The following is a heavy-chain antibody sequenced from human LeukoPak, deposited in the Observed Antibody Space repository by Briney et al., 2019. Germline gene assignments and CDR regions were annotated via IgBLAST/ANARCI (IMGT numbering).Heavy chain of an antibody. J-gene: IGHJ4*02. Sequence: ASVKVSCKASGYTFTSYGISWVRQAPGQGLEWMGWISAYNGNTNYAQKLQGGVTMTTDTSTSTAYMELRSLRSDDTAVYYCARDNIVVVVAATPTPFDYWGQGTLLTVSS. CDR1: GYTFTSYG. CDR3: ARDNIVVVVAATPTPFDY. D-gene: IGHD2-15*01. CDR2: ISAYNGNT. V-gene: IGHV1-18*01.